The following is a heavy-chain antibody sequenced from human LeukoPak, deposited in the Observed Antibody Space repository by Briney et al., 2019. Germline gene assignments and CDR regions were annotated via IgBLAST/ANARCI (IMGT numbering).Heavy chain of an antibody. J-gene: IGHJ5*02. CDR3: ARDRGGNDFWSGYYSNWFDP. D-gene: IGHD3-3*01. CDR2: ITSPSNTI. V-gene: IGHV3-48*04. CDR1: GFSFSTYS. Sequence: GGSLRLSCAASGFSFSTYSMNWVRQAPGKGLEWISYITSPSNTIYYADSVRGRFTISRDNAKNSLYLQMSSLRAEDTAVYYCARDRGGNDFWSGYYSNWFDPWGQGTLVTVSS.